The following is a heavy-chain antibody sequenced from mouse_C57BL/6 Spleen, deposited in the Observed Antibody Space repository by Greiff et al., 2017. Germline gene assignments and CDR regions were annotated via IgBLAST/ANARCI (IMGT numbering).Heavy chain of an antibody. D-gene: IGHD2-3*01. J-gene: IGHJ2*01. CDR3: ARYDGLLD. CDR1: GYAFSSSW. V-gene: IGHV1-82*01. Sequence: QVQLQQSGPELVKPGASVQISCKASGYAFSSSWMNWVKQRPGKGLEWIGRIYPGDGDTNYNGKFKGKATLTADKSSSTAYMQLSSLTSEDSAVYFCARYDGLLDWGQGTTLTVSS. CDR2: IYPGDGDT.